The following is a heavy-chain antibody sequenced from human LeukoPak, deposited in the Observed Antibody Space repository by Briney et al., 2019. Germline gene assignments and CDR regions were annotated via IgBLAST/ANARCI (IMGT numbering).Heavy chain of an antibody. V-gene: IGHV3-48*01. Sequence: GGSLRLSCAASGFTFSSYSMNWVRQAPGKGLEWVSYISSSSSTIYYADSVKGRFTISRDNSKNTLYLQMNSLRAEDTAVYYCAKGSRDSSGWYRDYWSQGTLVTVSS. CDR3: AKGSRDSSGWYRDY. D-gene: IGHD6-19*01. J-gene: IGHJ4*02. CDR2: ISSSSSTI. CDR1: GFTFSSYS.